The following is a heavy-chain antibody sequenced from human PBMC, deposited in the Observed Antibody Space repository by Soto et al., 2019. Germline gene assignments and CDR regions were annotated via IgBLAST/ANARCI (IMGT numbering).Heavy chain of an antibody. D-gene: IGHD6-6*01. CDR2: IKQDGSEK. CDR3: ASSATAGPHIAAREFDP. Sequence: EVQLVESGGGLVQPGGSLRLSCAASGFTFSSYWMSWVRQAPGKGLEWVANIKQDGSEKYYVDSVKGRFTISRDNAKISLYLQMNSLRAEDTAVYYCASSATAGPHIAAREFDPWGQGTLVTVSS. V-gene: IGHV3-7*01. J-gene: IGHJ5*02. CDR1: GFTFSSYW.